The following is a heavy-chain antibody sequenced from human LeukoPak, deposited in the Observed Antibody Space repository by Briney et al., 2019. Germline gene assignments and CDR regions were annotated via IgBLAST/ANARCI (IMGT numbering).Heavy chain of an antibody. J-gene: IGHJ4*02. Sequence: GASVKVSCKASGYTFTSYGINWVRQAPGQGLEWTGWISAYNGNTNYAQKLQGRVTMTTDTSTSTAYMELRSLRSDDTAVYYCARDPPTLQPQWLAYWGQGTLVTVSS. CDR1: GYTFTSYG. V-gene: IGHV1-18*01. CDR2: ISAYNGNT. D-gene: IGHD6-19*01. CDR3: ARDPPTLQPQWLAY.